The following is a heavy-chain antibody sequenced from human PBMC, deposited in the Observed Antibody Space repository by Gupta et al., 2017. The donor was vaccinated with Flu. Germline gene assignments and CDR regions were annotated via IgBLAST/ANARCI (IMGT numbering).Heavy chain of an antibody. V-gene: IGHV3-23*01. J-gene: IGHJ4*02. D-gene: IGHD3-22*01. CDR3: AKDALVGYYYDSSGLDY. CDR2: ISGSGGST. Sequence: SWVRQAPGKGLEWVSTISGSGGSTYYADSVKGRFTISRDNSKNTLFLQMNSLRAEDTAVYYCAKDALVGYYYDSSGLDYWGQGTLVTVSS.